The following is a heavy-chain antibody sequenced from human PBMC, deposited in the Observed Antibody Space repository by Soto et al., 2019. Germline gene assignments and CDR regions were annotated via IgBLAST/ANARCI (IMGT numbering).Heavy chain of an antibody. CDR2: VSSGGGTK. J-gene: IGHJ4*02. CDR1: GFPFSTYE. CDR3: TRMAASGTKFDC. D-gene: IGHD6-13*01. V-gene: IGHV3-48*03. Sequence: EVQLMESGGGLVQPGGSLRLSCAPSGFPFSTYEMNWVRQAPGKGLEWVSYVSSGGGTKYYADSVKGRFTISRDNAKNSLSLQMYSLPAEDTAVYYCTRMAASGTKFDCWGQGTLVTVSS.